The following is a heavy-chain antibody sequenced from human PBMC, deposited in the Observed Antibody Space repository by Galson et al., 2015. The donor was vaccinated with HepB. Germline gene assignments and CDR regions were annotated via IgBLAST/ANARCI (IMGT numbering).Heavy chain of an antibody. CDR2: IKQDGSEK. D-gene: IGHD4-17*01. CDR3: AREGTVTTIFGFDY. CDR1: GFTFSSYW. Sequence: SLRLSCAASGFTFSSYWMSWVRQAPGKGLEWVANIKQDGSEKYYVDSVKGRFTISRDNAKNSLYLQMNSLRAEDTAVYYCAREGTVTTIFGFDYWGQGTLVTVSS. J-gene: IGHJ4*02. V-gene: IGHV3-7*01.